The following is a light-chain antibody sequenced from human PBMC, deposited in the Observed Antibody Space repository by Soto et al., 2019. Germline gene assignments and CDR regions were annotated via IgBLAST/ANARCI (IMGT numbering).Light chain of an antibody. V-gene: IGLV1-40*01. CDR3: CSYAGSYTFARNV. Sequence: QLVLTQPPSVSGAPGQRVTISCTGNSSNIGAGYDVHWYQQLPGKAPKLLIFGNSHRPSGVPDRFFGSKSGTSASLAITGLQAEDEADYYCCSYAGSYTFARNVFGTGTKLTVL. CDR1: SSNIGAGYD. J-gene: IGLJ1*01. CDR2: GNS.